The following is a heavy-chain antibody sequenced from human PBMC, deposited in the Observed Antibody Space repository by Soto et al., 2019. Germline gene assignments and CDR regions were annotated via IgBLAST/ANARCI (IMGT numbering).Heavy chain of an antibody. CDR3: ARENRNVLDL. CDR2: IYYRGST. D-gene: IGHD3-10*02. Sequence: SETLSLTCTVSGGPINNYYWTWIRQLPGKELEWIGYIYYRGSTNYNPSLKSRVIISLDTPKNQFSLKLTSVTAADTAVYFCARENRNVLDLWGQGSRVTVSS. J-gene: IGHJ5*02. CDR1: GGPINNYY. V-gene: IGHV4-59*01.